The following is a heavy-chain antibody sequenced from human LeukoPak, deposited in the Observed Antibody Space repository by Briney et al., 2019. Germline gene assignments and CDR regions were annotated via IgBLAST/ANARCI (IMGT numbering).Heavy chain of an antibody. Sequence: SVKVSCKASGYTFTGYYMHWVRQAPGQGLEWMGWIIPICGIANYAQKFQGRVTITADKSTSTAYMELSSLRSEDTAVYYCARSLWFGESRGGSLSSNWFDPWGQGTLVTVSS. CDR1: GYTFTGYY. CDR2: IIPICGIA. V-gene: IGHV1-69*10. D-gene: IGHD3-10*01. J-gene: IGHJ5*02. CDR3: ARSLWFGESRGGSLSSNWFDP.